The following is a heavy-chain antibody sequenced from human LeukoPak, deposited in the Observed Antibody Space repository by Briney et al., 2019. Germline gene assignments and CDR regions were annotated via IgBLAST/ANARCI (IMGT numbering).Heavy chain of an antibody. CDR1: GFSFNIYA. CDR2: ISGSGDTT. J-gene: IGHJ4*02. Sequence: GGSLRLSCAASGFSFNIYAMSWVRQAPGKGLEWVSAISGSGDTTYYADSVKGRFTISRDNSKNTLYLQLNSLRAEDTAVYYCAKAASGSSWTDAFDIWGQGTLVTVSS. CDR3: AKAASGSSWTDAFDI. D-gene: IGHD6-13*01. V-gene: IGHV3-23*01.